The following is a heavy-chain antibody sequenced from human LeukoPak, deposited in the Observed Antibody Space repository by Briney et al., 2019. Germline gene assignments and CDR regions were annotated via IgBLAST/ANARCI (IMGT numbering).Heavy chain of an antibody. CDR3: ARGGYSSDNDAFDI. V-gene: IGHV4-39*07. D-gene: IGHD6-19*01. Sequence: SETLSLTCTVSGGSISSSSYYWGWIRQPPGKGLEWIGSIYYSGSTNYNPSLKSRVTISVDTSKNQFSLKLSSVTAADTAVYYCARGGYSSDNDAFDIWGQGTMVTVSS. CDR1: GGSISSSSYY. J-gene: IGHJ3*02. CDR2: IYYSGST.